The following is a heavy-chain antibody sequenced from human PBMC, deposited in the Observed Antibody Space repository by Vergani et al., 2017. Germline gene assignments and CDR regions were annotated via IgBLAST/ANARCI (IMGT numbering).Heavy chain of an antibody. CDR1: GFTFSSYA. V-gene: IGHV3-30*01. D-gene: IGHD5-24*01. CDR2: ISYDGSNK. Sequence: QVQLVESGGGVVQPVRSLRLSCAASGFTFSSYAMHWVRQAPGKGLEWVAVISYDGSNKYYADSVKGRFTISRDNSKNTLYLQMNSLRAEDTAVYYCARETADGFHFDYWGQGTLVTVSS. CDR3: ARETADGFHFDY. J-gene: IGHJ4*02.